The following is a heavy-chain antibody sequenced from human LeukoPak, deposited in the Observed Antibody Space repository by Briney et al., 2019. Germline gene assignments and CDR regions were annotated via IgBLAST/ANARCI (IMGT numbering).Heavy chain of an antibody. CDR1: GYTFTSYD. Sequence: ASVKVSCKASGYTFTSYDINWVRQATGQGLEWMGWMNPNSGNTGYAQKFQGRVTMTRNTYISTAYMELSSLRSEDTAVYYCATPDHRARIFGVAYYGMDVWGQGTTVTVSS. CDR3: ATPDHRARIFGVAYYGMDV. CDR2: MNPNSGNT. V-gene: IGHV1-8*01. D-gene: IGHD3-3*01. J-gene: IGHJ6*02.